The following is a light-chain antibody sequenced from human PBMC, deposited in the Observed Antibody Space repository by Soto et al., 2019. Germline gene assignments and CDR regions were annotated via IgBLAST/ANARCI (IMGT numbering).Light chain of an antibody. CDR2: LEGSGSY. J-gene: IGLJ2*01. Sequence: QPVLTQSSSASASLGSSVKLTCTLSSGHSGYIIAWHQQQPGKAPRYLMKLEGSGSYNKGSGVHDRFSGSSFGADRYLTISNLQFEDEADYYCETWDSDTRVFGGGTKLTVL. CDR3: ETWDSDTRV. CDR1: SGHSGYI. V-gene: IGLV4-60*02.